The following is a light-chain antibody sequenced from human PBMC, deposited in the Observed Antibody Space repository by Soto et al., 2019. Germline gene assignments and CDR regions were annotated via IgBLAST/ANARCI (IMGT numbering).Light chain of an antibody. J-gene: IGKJ1*01. Sequence: EIVMTQSPSTLSVSLWERSTLSFGASQSVSSSLAWYQQKPGQAPRLLIYDASTRATDIPARFSGSGSETEFTVAISSQQSEASAVYFYQRYNRWPRTLGEGTKVDIK. CDR2: DAS. CDR3: QRYNRWPRT. V-gene: IGKV3-15*01. CDR1: QSVSSS.